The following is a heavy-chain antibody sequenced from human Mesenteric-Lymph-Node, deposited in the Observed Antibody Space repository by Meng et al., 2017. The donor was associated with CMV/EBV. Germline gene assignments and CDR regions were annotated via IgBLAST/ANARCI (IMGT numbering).Heavy chain of an antibody. CDR2: ISWNGGSI. CDR1: GFNFDDYG. CDR3: VRGDLTDAFEI. V-gene: IGHV3-20*04. Sequence: GESLKISCATSGFNFDDYGFNWVRQTPGKGLEWVSGISWNGGSIGYADSVRGRFTISRDNAKNSLYLQMNSLRAEDTAVYYCVRGDLTDAFEIWGQGTMVTVSS. J-gene: IGHJ3*02. D-gene: IGHD3-3*01.